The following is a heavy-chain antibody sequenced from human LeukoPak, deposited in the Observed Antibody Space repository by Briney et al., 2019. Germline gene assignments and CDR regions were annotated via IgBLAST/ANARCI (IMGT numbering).Heavy chain of an antibody. Sequence: GPLRPSCAAFGFTFSSYSMNWVRQPQGKGLEWVSSISSSSSYIYYADSVKGRFTISRDNAKNSLYLQMNSLRAEDTAVYYCARGNGDYDFWGQGTLVTVSS. CDR1: GFTFSSYS. V-gene: IGHV3-21*01. D-gene: IGHD4-17*01. CDR3: ARGNGDYDF. CDR2: ISSSSSYI. J-gene: IGHJ4*02.